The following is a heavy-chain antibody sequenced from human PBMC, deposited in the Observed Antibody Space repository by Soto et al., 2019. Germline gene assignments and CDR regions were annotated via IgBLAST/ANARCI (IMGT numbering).Heavy chain of an antibody. CDR3: AKSPGIAAPEDY. CDR2: ISYDGSNK. Sequence: GGSLRLSCAASGFTFSSYGMHWVRQAPGKGLEWVAVISYDGSNKYYADSVKGRFTISRDNSKNTLYLQMNSLRAEDTAVYYCAKSPGIAAPEDYWGQGTLVTVSS. CDR1: GFTFSSYG. V-gene: IGHV3-30*18. J-gene: IGHJ4*02. D-gene: IGHD6-13*01.